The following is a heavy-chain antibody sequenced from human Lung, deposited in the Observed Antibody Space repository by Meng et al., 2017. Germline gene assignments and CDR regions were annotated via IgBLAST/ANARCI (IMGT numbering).Heavy chain of an antibody. CDR1: GFTFSSYS. D-gene: IGHD2-15*01. CDR2: ISSSPT. CDR3: ARGRVVVSATPSDY. Sequence: EVQLVESGGGLVKPGGPLRLSRAASGFTFSSYSMNWVRQAPGKGLEWVSSISSSPTYADSVKGRFTISRDNAENSLYLQMNSLRVEDTAVYFCARGRVVVSATPSDYWGQGTLVTVSS. J-gene: IGHJ4*02. V-gene: IGHV3-21*01.